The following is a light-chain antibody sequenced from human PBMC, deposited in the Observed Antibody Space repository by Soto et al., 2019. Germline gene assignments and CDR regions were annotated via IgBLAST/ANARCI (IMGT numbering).Light chain of an antibody. Sequence: QSVLTQPPSVSGAPGQRVTISCTGTRSNIGAGFDVHWYQQLPGTAPKLLIYDNNNRPSGVPDRFSGSKSGNTASLTISGLQAEDEADYYCCSYAGSYLYVFGTGTKVTVL. CDR2: DNN. J-gene: IGLJ1*01. CDR1: RSNIGAGFD. CDR3: CSYAGSYLYV. V-gene: IGLV1-40*01.